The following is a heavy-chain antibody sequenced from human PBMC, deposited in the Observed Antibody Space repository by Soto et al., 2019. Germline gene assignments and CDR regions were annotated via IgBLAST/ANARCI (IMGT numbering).Heavy chain of an antibody. D-gene: IGHD4-17*01. J-gene: IGHJ4*02. V-gene: IGHV4-30-2*01. Sequence: QLQLQESGSGLVKPSQTLSLTCAVSGGSISSGGYSWSWIRQPPGKGLEWIGYIYHSGSTYYNPSLKSRVTISVDRSKKQFSLKLSSVTAADTAVYYCARSETHDYGVWGAFDYWGQGTLVTVSS. CDR3: ARSETHDYGVWGAFDY. CDR1: GGSISSGGYS. CDR2: IYHSGST.